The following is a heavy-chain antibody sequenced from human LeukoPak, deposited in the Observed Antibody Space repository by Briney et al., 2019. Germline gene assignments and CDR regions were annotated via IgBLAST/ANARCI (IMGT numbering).Heavy chain of an antibody. Sequence: ASVKVSCKASGYTFTGYCMHWVRQAPGQGLEWMGWINPNSGGTNYAQKFQGRVTMTRDTSISTAYMELSRLRSDDTAVYYCARGDIVVVPAAMMIDYWGQGTLVTVSS. CDR1: GYTFTGYC. D-gene: IGHD2-2*01. CDR3: ARGDIVVVPAAMMIDY. J-gene: IGHJ4*02. CDR2: INPNSGGT. V-gene: IGHV1-2*02.